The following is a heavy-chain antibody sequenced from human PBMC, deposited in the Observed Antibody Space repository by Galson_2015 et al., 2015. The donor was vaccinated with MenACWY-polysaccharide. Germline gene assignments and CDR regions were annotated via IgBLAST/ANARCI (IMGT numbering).Heavy chain of an antibody. V-gene: IGHV3-74*01. CDR1: GFTFSTYW. J-gene: IGHJ4*02. D-gene: IGHD5-12*01. Sequence: LRLSCAASGFTFSTYWMPWVRPAPGKGLVWVSRIKSDGSSTNYADSVKGRFTISRDNAKNTLYLQMNSLRAEDTALYYCARGYSAYDWGQGTLVTVSA. CDR3: ARGYSAYD. CDR2: IKSDGSST.